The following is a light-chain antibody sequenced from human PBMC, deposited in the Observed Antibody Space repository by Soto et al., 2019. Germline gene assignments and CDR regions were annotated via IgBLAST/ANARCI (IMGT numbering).Light chain of an antibody. J-gene: IGKJ4*01. CDR2: GAS. CDR1: QSVSTK. V-gene: IGKV3-15*01. CDR3: QQYNNWPLT. Sequence: EIVMTQSPATLSVSPGERAILSCRASQSVSTKLAWYQQKVGQAPRLLIYGASTRATGIPARFSGSGSGTEFTLTISSLQSEDFAVYSCQQYNNWPLTFGGGTKVEIK.